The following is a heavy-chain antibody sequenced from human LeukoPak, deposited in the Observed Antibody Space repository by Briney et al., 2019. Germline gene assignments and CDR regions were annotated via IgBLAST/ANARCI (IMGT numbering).Heavy chain of an antibody. D-gene: IGHD6-19*01. Sequence: ASVTVSCKASGYTFTCYYMHWVRQAPGQGLEWMGWINPNSGGTNYAQKFQGRVTMTRDTSISTAYMELSRLRSDDTAVYYCARGGLSRKQWLVRCYFDYWGQGTLVTVSS. CDR3: ARGGLSRKQWLVRCYFDY. CDR1: GYTFTCYY. CDR2: INPNSGGT. V-gene: IGHV1-2*02. J-gene: IGHJ4*02.